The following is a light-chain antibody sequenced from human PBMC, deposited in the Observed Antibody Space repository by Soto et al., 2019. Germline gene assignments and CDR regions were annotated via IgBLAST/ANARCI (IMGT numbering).Light chain of an antibody. V-gene: IGKV3-11*01. CDR1: QSVGGY. Sequence: ESVLTPFPATPFFSPGERATLSCRARQSVGGYLVWYQQKPGQPPRLLIYDASIRATGIPARFSGRGSGTDFTLTISSLEPEDFAVYYCQQRNSWPPVFGPGTKVDIK. J-gene: IGKJ3*01. CDR3: QQRNSWPPV. CDR2: DAS.